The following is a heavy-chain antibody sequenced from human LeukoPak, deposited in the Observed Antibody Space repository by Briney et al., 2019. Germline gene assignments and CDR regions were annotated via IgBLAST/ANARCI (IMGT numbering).Heavy chain of an antibody. J-gene: IGHJ4*02. D-gene: IGHD6-13*01. CDR2: IKQDGSEK. CDR3: ARVSSSSWWALDY. V-gene: IGHV3-7*01. Sequence: GGSLRLSCVASGFTFSDYRMTWVRQAPGKGLEWVANIKQDGSEKYYVDSVKGRFTISRDNAKNSLYLQMNCLRAEDTAVYYCARVSSSSWWALDYWGQGTLVTVSS. CDR1: GFTFSDYR.